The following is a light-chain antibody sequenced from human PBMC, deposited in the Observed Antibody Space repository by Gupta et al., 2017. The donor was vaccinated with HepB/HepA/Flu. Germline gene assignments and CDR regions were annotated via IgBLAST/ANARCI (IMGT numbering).Light chain of an antibody. Sequence: DIQMTQSPSTLSASVGDRVTITCRASQSIRSWLAWYQQKPGKAPKLLVYKASDLESGVPSRFSGSGSGTEFTLTISSLQPDDFATYYCQQYNGYPWTFGQGTKVEIK. CDR1: QSIRSW. J-gene: IGKJ1*01. CDR3: QQYNGYPWT. CDR2: KAS. V-gene: IGKV1-5*03.